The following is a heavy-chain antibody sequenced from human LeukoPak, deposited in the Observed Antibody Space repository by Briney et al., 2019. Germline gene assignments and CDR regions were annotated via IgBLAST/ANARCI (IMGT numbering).Heavy chain of an antibody. V-gene: IGHV5-51*01. J-gene: IGHJ4*02. CDR3: ARQGKYYDFWSGYYMATGHDYYFDY. D-gene: IGHD3-3*01. CDR2: IYPGDSDT. CDR1: GYSFTSYW. Sequence: GESLKISCKGSGYSFTSYWIGWVRQMPGKGLEWMGIIYPGDSDTRYSPSFQGQVTISADKSISTAYLQWGSLKASDTAMYYCARQGKYYDFWSGYYMATGHDYYFDYWGQGTLVTVSS.